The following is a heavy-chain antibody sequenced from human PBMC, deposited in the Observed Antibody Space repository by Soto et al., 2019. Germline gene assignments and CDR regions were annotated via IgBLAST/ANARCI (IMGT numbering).Heavy chain of an antibody. J-gene: IGHJ6*02. V-gene: IGHV1-69*02. Sequence: QVQLVQSGAEVKKPGSSVKVSCKASGGTFSSYTISWVRQAPGQGLEWMGRIIPILGIANYAQKFQGRVTITADKSTSTAYMELSSLRAEDTAVYYCASLSEGGIQLWPKDSPYYYYGMDVWGQGTTVTVSS. CDR3: ASLSEGGIQLWPKDSPYYYYGMDV. CDR1: GGTFSSYT. D-gene: IGHD5-18*01. CDR2: IIPILGIA.